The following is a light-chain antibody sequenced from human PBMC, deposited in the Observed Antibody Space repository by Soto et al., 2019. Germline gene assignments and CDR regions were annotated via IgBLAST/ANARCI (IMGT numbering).Light chain of an antibody. Sequence: DIQMTQSPSSLSAFVGGRVTITCRASQNIYHYLNWYQQKPGKPTKLLIYAASTLQSGVPPAFSGSGSGTNFTLTISSLQPEDFAIYYCQQSYPLPHTYGGGTNREIK. J-gene: IGKJ4*01. V-gene: IGKV1-39*01. CDR2: AAS. CDR3: QQSYPLPHT. CDR1: QNIYHY.